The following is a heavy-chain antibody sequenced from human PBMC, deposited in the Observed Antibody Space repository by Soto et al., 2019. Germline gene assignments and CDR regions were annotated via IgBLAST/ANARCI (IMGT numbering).Heavy chain of an antibody. CDR1: GYTFTSYY. D-gene: IGHD3-10*01. CDR2: INPSGGST. V-gene: IGHV1-46*01. CDR3: AREGVTMVRGLKGNWFDP. Sequence: ASVKFSCKASGYTFTSYYMHWVRQAPGQGLEWMGIINPSGGSTSYAQKFQGRVTMTRDASTSTVYMELSSLRSEDTAVYYCAREGVTMVRGLKGNWFDPWGQGTLVTVSS. J-gene: IGHJ5*02.